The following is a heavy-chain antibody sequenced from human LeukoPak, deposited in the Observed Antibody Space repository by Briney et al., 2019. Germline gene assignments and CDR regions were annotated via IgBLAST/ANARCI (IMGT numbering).Heavy chain of an antibody. Sequence: GESLKISCKGSGYSFTSYWIGWVRQMPGKGLEWMGNIYPGDSDTRYSPSFQGQVTISADKSISTAYLQWSSLKASDTAMYYCARIGYCTNGVCYSFDYWGQGTLVTVSS. CDR2: IYPGDSDT. D-gene: IGHD2-8*01. J-gene: IGHJ4*02. CDR1: GYSFTSYW. V-gene: IGHV5-51*01. CDR3: ARIGYCTNGVCYSFDY.